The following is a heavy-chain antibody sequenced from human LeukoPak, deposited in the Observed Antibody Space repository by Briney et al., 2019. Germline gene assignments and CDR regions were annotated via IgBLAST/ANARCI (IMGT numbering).Heavy chain of an antibody. Sequence: GGSLRLSCAASGFTFSSYAMSWVRQAPGKGLEWVSAISGSGGSTYYADSVKGRFTISRDNSKNTLYLQMNSLRAEDTAVYYCAKDRLERRFQPNFDCWGQGTLVTVSS. CDR3: AKDRLERRFQPNFDC. CDR1: GFTFSSYA. D-gene: IGHD1-1*01. V-gene: IGHV3-23*01. J-gene: IGHJ4*02. CDR2: ISGSGGST.